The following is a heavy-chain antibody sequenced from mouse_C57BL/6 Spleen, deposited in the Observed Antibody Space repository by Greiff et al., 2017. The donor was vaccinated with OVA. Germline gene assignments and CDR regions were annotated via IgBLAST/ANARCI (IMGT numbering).Heavy chain of an antibody. CDR3: ARSGAYYAMDY. Sequence: QVQLQQPVAELVMPGASVKLSCKASGYTFTSYWMHWVKQRPGQGLEWIGEIDPSDSYTHYKQKFKGKSTLTVDKSSSTAYMQHSSLTSEDTAVYYCARSGAYYAMDYWGQGTSVTVSS. CDR1: GYTFTSYW. V-gene: IGHV1-69*01. CDR2: IDPSDSYT. J-gene: IGHJ4*01. D-gene: IGHD3-1*01.